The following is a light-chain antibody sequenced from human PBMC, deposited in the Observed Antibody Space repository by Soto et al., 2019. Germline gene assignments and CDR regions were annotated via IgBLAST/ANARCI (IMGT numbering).Light chain of an antibody. CDR1: SSEVGGYNY. CDR3: CSYAGSYTYV. V-gene: IGLV2-11*01. J-gene: IGLJ1*01. CDR2: DVS. Sequence: QSVLTQPRSVSGSPGQSVTITCTGTSSEVGGYNYVSWYQQHPGKATKLMIYDVSKRPSGVPDRFSGSKSGNTASLTISGLQAEDEADYYCCSYAGSYTYVFGTGTKVTVL.